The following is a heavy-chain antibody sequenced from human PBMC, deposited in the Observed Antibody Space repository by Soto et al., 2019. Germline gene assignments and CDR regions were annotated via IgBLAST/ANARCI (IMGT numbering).Heavy chain of an antibody. D-gene: IGHD5-12*01. V-gene: IGHV3-23*01. CDR3: AKVHITRWLAPTSYYFDY. Sequence: EVQLLESGGGLVQPGGSLRLSCAASGFTFSSYAMSWVRQAPGKGLEWVSAISGSGGSTYYADSVKGRFTISRDNSKNTLYLQMNSLRAEDTAVYYCAKVHITRWLAPTSYYFDYWGQGTLVTVSS. J-gene: IGHJ4*02. CDR1: GFTFSSYA. CDR2: ISGSGGST.